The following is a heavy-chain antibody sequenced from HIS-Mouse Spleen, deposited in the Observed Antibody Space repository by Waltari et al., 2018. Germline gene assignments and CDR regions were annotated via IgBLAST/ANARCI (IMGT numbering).Heavy chain of an antibody. CDR1: GGSIRSRSYY. Sequence: QLQLQESGPGLVKPSETLSLTCTVSGGSIRSRSYYWGRIRQPPGKGLEWIGSIYYSGSTYYNPSLKSRVTISVDTSKNQFSLKLSSVTAADTAVYRCGAMTQLNWGFDYWGQGTLVTVSS. V-gene: IGHV4-39*07. CDR3: GAMTQLNWGFDY. J-gene: IGHJ4*02. D-gene: IGHD7-27*01. CDR2: IYYSGST.